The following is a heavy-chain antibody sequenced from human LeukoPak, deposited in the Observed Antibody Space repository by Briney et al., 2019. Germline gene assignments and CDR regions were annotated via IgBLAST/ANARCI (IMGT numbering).Heavy chain of an antibody. J-gene: IGHJ3*02. CDR3: ARGDFWSGYYMPDAFDI. CDR1: GGSFSGYY. V-gene: IGHV4-34*01. Sequence: PSETLSLTCAVYGGSFSGYYWSWIRQPPGKGLEWIGEINHSGSTNYNPSLKSRVTTSVDTSKNQFSLKLSSVTAADTAVYYCARGDFWSGYYMPDAFDIWGQGTMVTVSS. CDR2: INHSGST. D-gene: IGHD3-3*01.